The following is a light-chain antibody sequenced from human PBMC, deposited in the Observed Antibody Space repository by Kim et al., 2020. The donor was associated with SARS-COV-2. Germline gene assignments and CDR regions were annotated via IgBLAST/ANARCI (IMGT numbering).Light chain of an antibody. J-gene: IGKJ4*01. V-gene: IGKV1-39*01. CDR2: AAS. CDR1: QSINTY. CDR3: QQSYSSPLT. Sequence: ASVGDRVTITCRASQSINTYLNWYQQKPGKAPKLLIYAASSLQSRVPSRFGGSGSGTDFTLTISSLQPEDFATYYCQQSYSSPLTFGGGTKVDIK.